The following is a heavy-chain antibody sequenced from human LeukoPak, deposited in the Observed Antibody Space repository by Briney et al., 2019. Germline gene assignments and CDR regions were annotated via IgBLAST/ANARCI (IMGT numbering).Heavy chain of an antibody. J-gene: IGHJ3*02. V-gene: IGHV3-21*01. CDR1: GFTFSSYS. CDR2: ISSSSSYI. D-gene: IGHD2-15*01. Sequence: PGGSLRLSCAASGFTFSSYSMNWVRQAPGKGLEWVSSISSSSSYIYYADSVKGRFTISRDNAKNSLYLQMNSLRAEDTAVYYCARGFCSGGSCYFPAISTNDAFDIWGQGTMVTVSS. CDR3: ARGFCSGGSCYFPAISTNDAFDI.